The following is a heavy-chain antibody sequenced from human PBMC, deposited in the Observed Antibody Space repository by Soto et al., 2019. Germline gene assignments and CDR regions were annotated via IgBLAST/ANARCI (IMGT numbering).Heavy chain of an antibody. J-gene: IGHJ6*02. D-gene: IGHD6-13*01. CDR1: GGSFSGYY. Sequence: SETLSLTCAVYGGSFSGYYWSWIRQPPGKGLEWIGEINHSGSTNYNPSLKSRVAISVDTSKNQFSLKLSSVTAADTAVYYCARRRIAAAGWGGYYYYGMDVWGQGTTVTVSS. CDR2: INHSGST. CDR3: ARRRIAAAGWGGYYYYGMDV. V-gene: IGHV4-34*01.